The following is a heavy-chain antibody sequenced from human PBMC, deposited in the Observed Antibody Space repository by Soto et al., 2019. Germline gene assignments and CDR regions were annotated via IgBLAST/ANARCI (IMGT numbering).Heavy chain of an antibody. D-gene: IGHD3-22*01. Sequence: SETLSLTCAVYGGSFSGYYWSWIRQPPGKGLEWIGEINHSGSTNYNPSLKSRVTISVDTSKNQFSLKLSSVTATDTAVYYCAIGFYDSSGYYYPALDYWGQGTLVTVSS. J-gene: IGHJ4*02. V-gene: IGHV4-34*01. CDR2: INHSGST. CDR1: GGSFSGYY. CDR3: AIGFYDSSGYYYPALDY.